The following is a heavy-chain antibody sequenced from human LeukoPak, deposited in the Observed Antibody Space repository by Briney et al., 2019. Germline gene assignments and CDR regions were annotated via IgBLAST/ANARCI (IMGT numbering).Heavy chain of an antibody. J-gene: IGHJ5*02. CDR1: GFSFSTST. Sequence: GGSLRLSCAASGFSFSTSTMNWVRQAPGKGLEWVSYISSSSSTIYYADSVKGRFTISRDNAKNSLYLQMNSLRAEDTAVYYCAGAVAAAGSYNWFDPWGQGTLVTVSS. V-gene: IGHV3-48*01. CDR2: ISSSSSTI. CDR3: AGAVAAAGSYNWFDP. D-gene: IGHD6-13*01.